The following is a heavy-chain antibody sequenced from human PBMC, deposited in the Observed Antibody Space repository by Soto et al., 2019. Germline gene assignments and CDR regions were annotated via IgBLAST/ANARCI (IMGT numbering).Heavy chain of an antibody. Sequence: QVQLVQSGAEEKKPGASVKVSCKASGYTFTSYARHWVRKAPGQRLEWMGWINAGNGNTKYSQKFQGRVTSTSDTSASTAYMELSSLRSEDTAVYYCARGSGYYYWDDYWGQGTLVTVSS. V-gene: IGHV1-3*05. D-gene: IGHD3-22*01. CDR3: ARGSGYYYWDDY. CDR2: INAGNGNT. CDR1: GYTFTSYA. J-gene: IGHJ4*02.